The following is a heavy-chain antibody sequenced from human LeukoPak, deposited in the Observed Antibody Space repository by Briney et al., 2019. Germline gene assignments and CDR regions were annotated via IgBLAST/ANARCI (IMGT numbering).Heavy chain of an antibody. Sequence: PSETLSLTCTVSSGSISTSNYYWGWVRQPPGKALEWIGNIFYSGSTNYHPSLKSRVTIFVDTSKKQLSLKLSSVTAADTAVYFCARVRPLWFLSYNYMDVWGKGATVTVSS. V-gene: IGHV4-39*02. CDR3: ARVRPLWFLSYNYMDV. CDR2: IFYSGST. CDR1: SGSISTSNYY. J-gene: IGHJ6*03. D-gene: IGHD5-18*01.